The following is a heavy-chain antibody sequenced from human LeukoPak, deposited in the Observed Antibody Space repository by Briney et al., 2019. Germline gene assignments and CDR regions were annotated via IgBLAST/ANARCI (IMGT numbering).Heavy chain of an antibody. CDR2: VRYDGSNK. CDR3: AKDYYGSEGAFDY. D-gene: IGHD3-10*01. Sequence: GGSLRLSCAASGFTFNSYGMHWVRQAPGKWLEWVAFVRYDGSNKYYADSVKGRFTISRDNSKNTVYLQMNSLRAEDTAVYYCAKDYYGSEGAFDYWGQGTLVTVSS. CDR1: GFTFNSYG. V-gene: IGHV3-30*02. J-gene: IGHJ4*02.